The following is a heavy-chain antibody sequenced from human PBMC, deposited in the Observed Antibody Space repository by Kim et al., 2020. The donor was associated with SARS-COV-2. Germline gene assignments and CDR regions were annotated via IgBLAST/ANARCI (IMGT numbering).Heavy chain of an antibody. D-gene: IGHD3-16*01. V-gene: IGHV3-53*01. CDR1: DFIVSTDF. Sequence: GSLRLSCTASDFIVSTDFMGWVRQAPGQGLEWVSVINSAGSPYYMDSVKGRFTISRDSSKNTLYLQMNSLRDEDTAVYYCSRGRGDNWGQGTLVTVSS. CDR2: INSAGSP. J-gene: IGHJ4*02. CDR3: SRGRGDN.